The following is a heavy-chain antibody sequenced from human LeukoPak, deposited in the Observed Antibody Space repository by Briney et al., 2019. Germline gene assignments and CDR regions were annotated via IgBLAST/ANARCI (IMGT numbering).Heavy chain of an antibody. Sequence: PGRSLRLSCAASGFTISSYWMHWVRQAPGKGLVWVSRINTDGSTTSYADSVKGRFTISRDNAKNTLFLQMNSLRAEDTAVYYCARDHDDSTYYGSGSEGFDCWGQGTPVTVSS. CDR2: INTDGSTT. CDR3: ARDHDDSTYYGSGSEGFDC. V-gene: IGHV3-74*01. J-gene: IGHJ4*02. CDR1: GFTISSYW. D-gene: IGHD3-10*01.